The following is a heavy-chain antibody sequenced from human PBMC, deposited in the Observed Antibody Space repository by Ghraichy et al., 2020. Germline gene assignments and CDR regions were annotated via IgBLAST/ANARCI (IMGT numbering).Heavy chain of an antibody. D-gene: IGHD3-3*02. J-gene: IGHJ6*02. CDR3: VRGMSIFTASALDV. Sequence: SCTLTGDSFKTYFWSWIRQCPGKGLQWIGHVRSDGSTKYNPSFGNRVTLSVDTTNQQFSLSLRAATSADTAVYYCVRGMSIFTASALDVWGLGTTVTVSS. CDR1: GDSFKTYF. V-gene: IGHV4-59*03. CDR2: VRSDGST.